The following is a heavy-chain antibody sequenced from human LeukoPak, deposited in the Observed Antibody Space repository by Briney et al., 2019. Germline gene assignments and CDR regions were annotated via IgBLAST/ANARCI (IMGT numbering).Heavy chain of an antibody. Sequence: GGSLRLSCAASGFTFRSYGMSWVRQAPGKGLEWVSAISGSGGSTYYADSVKGRFTISRDNSKNTLYLQMNSLRAEDTAVYYCARDLGYSSSWYLNEGYWGQGTLVTVSS. V-gene: IGHV3-23*01. CDR1: GFTFRSYG. CDR2: ISGSGGST. CDR3: ARDLGYSSSWYLNEGY. D-gene: IGHD6-13*01. J-gene: IGHJ4*02.